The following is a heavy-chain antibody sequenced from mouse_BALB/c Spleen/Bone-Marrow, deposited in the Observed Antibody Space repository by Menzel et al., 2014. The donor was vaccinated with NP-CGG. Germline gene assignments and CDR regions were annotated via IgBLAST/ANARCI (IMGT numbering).Heavy chain of an antibody. V-gene: IGHV1-9*01. CDR1: GYTFSGYW. CDR2: ILPGSTST. J-gene: IGHJ4*01. D-gene: IGHD2-2*01. CDR3: ARYGYSSLAMDY. Sequence: VQLQQSGAELMKPGASVKISCKTTGYTFSGYWIEWVKQRPGHGLEWIGEILPGSTSTNYNEEFRDKATFTADTSSNTTYMQLSSLTSEDSAVYSCARYGYSSLAMDYWGQGTSVTVSS.